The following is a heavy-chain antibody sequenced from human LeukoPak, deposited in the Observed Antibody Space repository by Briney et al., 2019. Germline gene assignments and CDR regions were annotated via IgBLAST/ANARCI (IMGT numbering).Heavy chain of an antibody. CDR3: ARDLHHDSSGIRGNWFDP. CDR1: GGTFSSYA. V-gene: IGHV1-69*05. D-gene: IGHD3-22*01. J-gene: IGHJ5*02. Sequence: SVKVSCKASGGTFSSYAISWVRQAPGQGREWMGGIIPIFGTANYAQKFQGRVTITTDESTSTAYMEPSSLRSEDTAVYYCARDLHHDSSGIRGNWFDPWGQETLLTVSS. CDR2: IIPIFGTA.